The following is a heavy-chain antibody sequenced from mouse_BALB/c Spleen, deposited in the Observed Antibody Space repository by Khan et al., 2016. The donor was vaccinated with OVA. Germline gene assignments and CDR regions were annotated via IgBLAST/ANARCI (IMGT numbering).Heavy chain of an antibody. CDR2: ISTGGHYT. Sequence: EVQLLETGGGLVKPGGSLKLSCSASGFTFSTYAMSWVRQTPEKRLECVATISTGGHYTFYPDSVKGRFTISRDNAKNTLYLQMSSLRSEDTAMYYCARSLVDHRAIDYWGQGTSVTVSS. CDR1: GFTFSTYA. CDR3: ARSLVDHRAIDY. J-gene: IGHJ4*01. D-gene: IGHD2-2*01. V-gene: IGHV5-9-3*01.